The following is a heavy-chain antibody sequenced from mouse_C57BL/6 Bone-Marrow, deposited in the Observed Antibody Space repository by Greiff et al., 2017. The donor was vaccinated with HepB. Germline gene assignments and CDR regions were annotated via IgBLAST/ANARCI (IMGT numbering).Heavy chain of an antibody. Sequence: VQLQQSGAELVKPGASVKLSCTASGFNIKDYYMNWVKQRTEQGLEWIGRIDPEDGETKYDPKFQGKATITADKSSTTAYLQLSSMTSEDPAVYYCARDYYGLYYFDYWGQGTTLTVSS. CDR3: ARDYYGLYYFDY. V-gene: IGHV14-2*01. CDR2: IDPEDGET. CDR1: GFNIKDYY. D-gene: IGHD1-1*01. J-gene: IGHJ2*01.